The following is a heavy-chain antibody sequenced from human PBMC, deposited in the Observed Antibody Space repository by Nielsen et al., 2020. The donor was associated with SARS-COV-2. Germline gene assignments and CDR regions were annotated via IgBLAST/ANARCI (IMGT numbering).Heavy chain of an antibody. D-gene: IGHD6-13*01. Sequence: GESLKISCAASGFTFSDYYMSWIRQAPGKGLEWVSYISSSGSTIYYADSVKGRFTISRDNAKNSLYLQMNSLRAEDTAVYYCATGGIAAAVPYGMDVWGQGTTVTVSS. CDR3: ATGGIAAAVPYGMDV. V-gene: IGHV3-11*04. CDR1: GFTFSDYY. J-gene: IGHJ6*02. CDR2: ISSSGSTI.